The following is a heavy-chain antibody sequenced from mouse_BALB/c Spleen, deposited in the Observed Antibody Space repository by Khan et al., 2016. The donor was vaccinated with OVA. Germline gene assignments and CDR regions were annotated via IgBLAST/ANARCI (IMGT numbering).Heavy chain of an antibody. D-gene: IGHD1-1*01. V-gene: IGHV1S137*01. CDR3: ARLTLRLDY. J-gene: IGHJ4*01. Sequence: QIQLVQSGPELVRPGVSVKISCKGSGYTFTDYGVHWVRQSPAKSLEWIGVITTYSGDTNYNQKFKGKATMTVDKSSSTAYMELARLTSEDSAIYYCARLTLRLDYWGQGTSVTVSS. CDR2: ITTYSGDT. CDR1: GYTFTDYG.